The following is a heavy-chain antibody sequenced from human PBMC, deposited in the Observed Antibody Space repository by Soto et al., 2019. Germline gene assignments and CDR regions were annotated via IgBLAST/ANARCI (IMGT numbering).Heavy chain of an antibody. CDR3: AKVGREITMIAVVYYYYGMDV. J-gene: IGHJ6*02. CDR2: ISGSGGST. V-gene: IGHV3-23*01. D-gene: IGHD3-22*01. Sequence: EVQLLESGGGLVQPGGSLRLSCAASGFTFSSYAMSWVRQAPGKGLEWVSAISGSGGSTYYADSVKGRFTISRDNSKNTLYLQMNSLRAEDTAVYYCAKVGREITMIAVVYYYYGMDVWGQGTTVTVSS. CDR1: GFTFSSYA.